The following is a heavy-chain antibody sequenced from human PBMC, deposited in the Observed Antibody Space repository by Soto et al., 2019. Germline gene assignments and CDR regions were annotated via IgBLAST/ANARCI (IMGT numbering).Heavy chain of an antibody. CDR3: ARGGTQYYDILTGYPDWDV. J-gene: IGHJ6*02. D-gene: IGHD3-9*01. Sequence: ASVKVSCKASGYTFTGYYMHWVRQAPGQGLEWMGWINPNSGGTNYAQKFQGRVTMTRDTSISTAYMELSRLRSEDTAVYYCARGGTQYYDILTGYPDWDVWGQGTTVTVSS. CDR2: INPNSGGT. V-gene: IGHV1-2*02. CDR1: GYTFTGYY.